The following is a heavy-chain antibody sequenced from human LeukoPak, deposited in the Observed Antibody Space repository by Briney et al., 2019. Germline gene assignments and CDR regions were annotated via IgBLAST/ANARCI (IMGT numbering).Heavy chain of an antibody. V-gene: IGHV4-39*07. CDR1: GGSLSDTNNY. CDR3: ARSPFNLYFDF. D-gene: IGHD2-8*01. CDR2: IYYSGTT. J-gene: IGHJ4*02. Sequence: SETLSLTCTVSGGSLSDTNNYWAWVRQPPGKGLEWIGSIYYSGTTIYNPSLKSRVTVSVDTSKNQLFLQLTSVTAADTAVYFCARSPFNLYFDFWGQGTLVPVS.